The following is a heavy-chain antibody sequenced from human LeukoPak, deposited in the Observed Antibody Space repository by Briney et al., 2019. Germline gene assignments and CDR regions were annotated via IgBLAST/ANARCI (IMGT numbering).Heavy chain of an antibody. CDR3: ARTRGEVTMVRGPFDY. CDR2: IYYSGST. CDR1: GGSISSGGYY. V-gene: IGHV4-31*03. Sequence: PSETLSLTCTVSGGSISSGGYYWSWIRQHPGKGLEWIGYIYYSGSTYYDPSLKSRVTISVDTSKNQFSLKLSSVTAADTAVYYCARTRGEVTMVRGPFDYWGQGTLVTVSS. J-gene: IGHJ4*02. D-gene: IGHD3-10*01.